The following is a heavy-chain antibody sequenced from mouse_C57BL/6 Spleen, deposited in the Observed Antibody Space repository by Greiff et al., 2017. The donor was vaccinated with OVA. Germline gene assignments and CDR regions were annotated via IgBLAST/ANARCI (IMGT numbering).Heavy chain of an antibody. J-gene: IGHJ4*01. CDR1: GYTFTNYW. CDR2: IYPGGGYT. CDR3: AREKTGPGAMDY. Sequence: VQLQQSGAELVRPGTSVKMSCKASGYTFTNYWIGWAKQRPGHGLEWIGDIYPGGGYTNYNETFKDKATLTADKSSSTAYMQLSSLTYDDSAVYYCAREKTGPGAMDYWGQGTSVTVSS. V-gene: IGHV1-63*01. D-gene: IGHD4-1*01.